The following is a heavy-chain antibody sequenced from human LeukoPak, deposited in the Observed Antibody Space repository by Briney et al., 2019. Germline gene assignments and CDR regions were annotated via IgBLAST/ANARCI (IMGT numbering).Heavy chain of an antibody. Sequence: SETLSLTCTVPGGSISSYYWSWIRQPPGKGLEWIGYIYTSGSTNYNPSLKSRVTISVDTSKNQFSLKLSSVTAADTAVYYCAIRSSSSPASDYYYYMDVWGKGTTVTVSS. CDR1: GGSISSYY. J-gene: IGHJ6*03. CDR2: IYTSGST. V-gene: IGHV4-4*09. D-gene: IGHD6-13*01. CDR3: AIRSSSSPASDYYYYMDV.